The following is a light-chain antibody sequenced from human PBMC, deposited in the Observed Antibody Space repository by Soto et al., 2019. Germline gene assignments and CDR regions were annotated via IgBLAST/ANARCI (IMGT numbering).Light chain of an antibody. J-gene: IGKJ1*01. CDR3: QQYAGSPPWT. Sequence: EIVLTQSPATLSVSPGERATLSCRASQSVSSSYLAWYQQKPGQAPRLLIYGASTRAAGIPDRFSGSGSGTDFTLTISRLEPEDFAVYYCQQYAGSPPWTFGQGTKV. CDR1: QSVSSSY. V-gene: IGKV3-20*01. CDR2: GAS.